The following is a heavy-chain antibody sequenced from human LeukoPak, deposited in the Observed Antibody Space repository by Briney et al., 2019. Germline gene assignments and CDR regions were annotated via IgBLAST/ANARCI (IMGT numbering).Heavy chain of an antibody. CDR1: GFTVRSNY. V-gene: IGHV3-53*05. CDR3: ARARSYCSSTSCSNWFDP. CDR2: IYSGGST. Sequence: GGSLRLSCAASGFTVRSNYMSWVRQAPGKGLEWVSLIYSGGSTYYADSVKGRFTISRDNSKNTLYLQMNSLRAEDTAVYYCARARSYCSSTSCSNWFDPWGQGTLVTVSS. J-gene: IGHJ5*02. D-gene: IGHD2-2*01.